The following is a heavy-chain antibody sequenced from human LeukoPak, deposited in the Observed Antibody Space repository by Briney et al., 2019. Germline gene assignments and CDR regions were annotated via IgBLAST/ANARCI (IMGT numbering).Heavy chain of an antibody. V-gene: IGHV1-46*01. D-gene: IGHD1-26*01. CDR3: ARGLGSGSYYGY. Sequence: ASVTVSCTASGYTFTIYLIHWVRQAPGQGLEWLGIINPSGGSTSYAQKFQGRVTLTRDTSTNTVYMELSSLRSEDTAVYYCARGLGSGSYYGYWGQGTLVTVSS. CDR1: GYTFTIYL. J-gene: IGHJ4*02. CDR2: INPSGGST.